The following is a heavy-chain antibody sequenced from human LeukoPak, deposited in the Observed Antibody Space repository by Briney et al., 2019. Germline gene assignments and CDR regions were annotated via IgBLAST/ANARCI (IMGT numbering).Heavy chain of an antibody. V-gene: IGHV4-34*01. Sequence: SETLSLTCAVYGGSFSGYYWSWIRQPPGKGLEWIGEINHSGRNNYNPSLKSRVTMSVDTSRNQFSLKLSSVTAADTAVYYCARERLDQGYCSGGSCYKGAFDIWGQGTMVTVSS. CDR2: INHSGRN. CDR1: GGSFSGYY. CDR3: ARERLDQGYCSGGSCYKGAFDI. D-gene: IGHD2-15*01. J-gene: IGHJ3*02.